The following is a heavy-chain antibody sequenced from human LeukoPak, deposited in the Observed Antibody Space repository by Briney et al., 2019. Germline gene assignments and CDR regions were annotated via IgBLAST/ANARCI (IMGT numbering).Heavy chain of an antibody. CDR3: ASSPSGGNDY. CDR1: GFTFSSYW. J-gene: IGHJ4*02. Sequence: GGSLRLSCAASGFTFSSYWMSWVRQAPGKGLEWVANIKQDGSEKYYVDSVKGRFTISKDNAKNSLYLQMSSLRAEDTAVYYCASSPSGGNDYWGQGTLVTVSS. D-gene: IGHD1-26*01. V-gene: IGHV3-7*01. CDR2: IKQDGSEK.